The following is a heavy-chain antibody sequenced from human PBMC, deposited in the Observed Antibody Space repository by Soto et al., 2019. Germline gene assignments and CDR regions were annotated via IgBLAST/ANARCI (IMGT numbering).Heavy chain of an antibody. V-gene: IGHV3-49*03. D-gene: IGHD6-13*01. J-gene: IGHJ6*03. CDR2: IRSKAYGGTT. CDR3: TRVPRYSSSWYYYYYMDV. CDR1: GFTFGDYA. Sequence: GGSLRLSCTASGFTFGDYAMSWFRQAPGKGLKRESFIRSKAYGGTTEYAASVKGRFTISRDDSKSIAYLQMNSLKTEDTAVYYCTRVPRYSSSWYYYYYMDVWGKGTTVTVSS.